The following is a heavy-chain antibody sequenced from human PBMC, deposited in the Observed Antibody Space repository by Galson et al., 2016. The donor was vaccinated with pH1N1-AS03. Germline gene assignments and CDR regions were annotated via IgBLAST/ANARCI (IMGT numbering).Heavy chain of an antibody. CDR2: MSYDGSTT. Sequence: SLRLSCAASGFTFNRHAMHWVRQAPGKGLEWVAIMSYDGSTTYYTDSVWDRFTISRDNSKKTLYLHMSSLRAEDTAVYYCAKDLHFYDSYYLDYWGRGTLVIVSS. V-gene: IGHV3-30*18. D-gene: IGHD2/OR15-2a*01. CDR3: AKDLHFYDSYYLDY. J-gene: IGHJ4*02. CDR1: GFTFNRHA.